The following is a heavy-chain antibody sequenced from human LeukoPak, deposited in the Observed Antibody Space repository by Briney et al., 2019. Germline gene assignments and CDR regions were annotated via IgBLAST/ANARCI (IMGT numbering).Heavy chain of an antibody. D-gene: IGHD6-19*01. CDR3: AKDSRRHYTSGPNPDSLH. J-gene: IGHJ4*02. CDR2: ISWNSSTI. V-gene: IGHV3-9*01. Sequence: GGSLRLSCAGSGFIFNNYAMHWVRQPPGKGLEWVSGISWNSSTIDYADSVRGRFTISRDNAKNSLYLQMDSLRVEDTAFYYCAKDSRRHYTSGPNPDSLHWGQGALVTVSS. CDR1: GFIFNNYA.